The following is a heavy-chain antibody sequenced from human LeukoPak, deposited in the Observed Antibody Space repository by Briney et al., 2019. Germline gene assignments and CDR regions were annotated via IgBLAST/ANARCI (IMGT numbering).Heavy chain of an antibody. CDR1: GGTFSSYA. Sequence: SVKVSCKASGGTFSSYAISWVRQAPGQGLEWMGGIIPIFGTANYAQKFQGRVTITADESTSTAYMELSSLRSEDTAVYYCARAAVVVPAADAFDIWGQGTMVTVSS. D-gene: IGHD2-2*01. V-gene: IGHV1-69*13. J-gene: IGHJ3*02. CDR3: ARAAVVVPAADAFDI. CDR2: IIPIFGTA.